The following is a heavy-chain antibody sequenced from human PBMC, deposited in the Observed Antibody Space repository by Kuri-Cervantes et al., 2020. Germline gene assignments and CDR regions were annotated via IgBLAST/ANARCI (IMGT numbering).Heavy chain of an antibody. CDR3: ARGGIQLWLRTAPMDV. J-gene: IGHJ6*02. CDR1: GGSFSGHY. Sequence: GSLRLSCAVYGGSFSGHYWSWIRQPPGKGLEWIGEINHSGSTNYNPSLKSRATISVDTSKNQFSLKLSSVTAADTAVYYCARGGIQLWLRTAPMDVWGQGTTVTVSS. V-gene: IGHV4-34*01. D-gene: IGHD5-18*01. CDR2: INHSGST.